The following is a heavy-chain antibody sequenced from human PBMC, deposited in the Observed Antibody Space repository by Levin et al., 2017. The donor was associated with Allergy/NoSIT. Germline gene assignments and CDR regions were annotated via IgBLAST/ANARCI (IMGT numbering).Heavy chain of an antibody. CDR1: GFTFSSYG. CDR2: ISHDESET. V-gene: IGHV3-30*03. Sequence: RAGGSLRLSCAASGFTFSSYGMHWVRQAPGKGLEWVAHISHDESETYYADSVKGRFTISREKAKNTLYLQMNSLRAEDTAVDYCARDRSGRYYYYFMDVWGKGTAVTVSS. CDR3: ARDRSGRYYYYFMDV. J-gene: IGHJ6*03. D-gene: IGHD6-19*01.